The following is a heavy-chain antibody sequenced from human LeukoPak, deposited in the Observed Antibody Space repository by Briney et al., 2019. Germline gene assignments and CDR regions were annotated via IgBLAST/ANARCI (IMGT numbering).Heavy chain of an antibody. D-gene: IGHD3-10*01. J-gene: IGHJ4*02. CDR3: ATDRAAGGFGDSLDY. CDR2: IWYDGSNK. V-gene: IGHV3-33*01. Sequence: GRSLRLSCAASGFTFSSYGMHWVRQAPGKGLEWVAVIWYDGSNKYYADSVKGRFTISRDSSQNTLYLQMNSLRVEDTAVYYCATDRAAGGFGDSLDYWGQGTLVTVSS. CDR1: GFTFSSYG.